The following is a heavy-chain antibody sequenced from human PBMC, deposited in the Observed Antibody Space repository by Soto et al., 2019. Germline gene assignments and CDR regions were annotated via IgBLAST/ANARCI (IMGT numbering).Heavy chain of an antibody. J-gene: IGHJ4*02. CDR1: GGSIIIGGFY. D-gene: IGHD3-22*01. CDR3: ARGTWTYYDY. CDR2: IYDSETT. Sequence: SESLSLTCTVSGGSIIIGGFYWRLIRQHPGEGQEWIGYIYDSETTYYSPSLKSRVTISVDTSKNQFSLKLSSVTAADTAVYYCARGTWTYYDYWGQGTLVTVSS. V-gene: IGHV4-31*03.